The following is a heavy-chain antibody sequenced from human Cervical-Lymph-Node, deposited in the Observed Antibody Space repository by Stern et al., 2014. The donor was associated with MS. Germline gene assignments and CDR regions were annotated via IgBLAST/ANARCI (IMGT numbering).Heavy chain of an antibody. J-gene: IGHJ4*02. CDR1: AFTLSTYW. CDR2: INGDGRTT. D-gene: IGHD3-16*01. V-gene: IGHV3-74*02. CDR3: MGVALSN. Sequence: EDQLVESGGGLVKPGGSLRLSCTASAFTLSTYWMNWVRQAPGKGLVWVSNINGDGRTTNYADSVKGRFTISRDNAKNTLYLQMNSLRAEDTAVYYCMGVALSNWGQGPLVTVSS.